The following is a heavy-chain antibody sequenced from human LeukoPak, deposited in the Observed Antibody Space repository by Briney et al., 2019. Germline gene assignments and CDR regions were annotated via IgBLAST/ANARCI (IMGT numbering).Heavy chain of an antibody. Sequence: GSLRLSCAASGFTVSSNYMSWVRQAPGKGLEWVSVIYSGGSTYYADSVKGRFTISRDNSKNTLYLQMNSLRAEDTAVYYCTTSITRYQVSMDVWGKGTTVTVSS. CDR3: TTSITRYQVSMDV. CDR1: GFTVSSNY. CDR2: IYSGGST. J-gene: IGHJ6*04. D-gene: IGHD2-2*01. V-gene: IGHV3-66*01.